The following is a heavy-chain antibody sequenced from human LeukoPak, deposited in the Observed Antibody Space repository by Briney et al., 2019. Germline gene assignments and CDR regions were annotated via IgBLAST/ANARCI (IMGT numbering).Heavy chain of an antibody. CDR1: GFTFSSYG. Sequence: GGSLRLSCAASGFTFSSYGMSWVRQAPGKGLEWVSAISGSGGSTYYADSVRGRFTFSRDNSKNTLYLQMNSLRAEDTAVYYCAKDGALHYYDSSGYYAFDIWGQGTMVTVSS. V-gene: IGHV3-23*01. J-gene: IGHJ3*02. CDR2: ISGSGGST. D-gene: IGHD3-22*01. CDR3: AKDGALHYYDSSGYYAFDI.